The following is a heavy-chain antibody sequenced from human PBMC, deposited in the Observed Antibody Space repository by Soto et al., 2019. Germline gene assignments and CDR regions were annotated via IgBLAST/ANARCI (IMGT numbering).Heavy chain of an antibody. D-gene: IGHD4-4*01. CDR2: IGPAGSAT. J-gene: IGHJ4*02. V-gene: IGHV3-23*01. Sequence: VGSLRLSCVSSAFTFSSYAMTWVRHSPGKGLEWVSTIGPAGSATYYADSVKGRFTISRDNSKNTLYLQMNSLRAEDTAVYYCVKGYSSPDYWGQGTLVTVSS. CDR1: AFTFSSYA. CDR3: VKGYSSPDY.